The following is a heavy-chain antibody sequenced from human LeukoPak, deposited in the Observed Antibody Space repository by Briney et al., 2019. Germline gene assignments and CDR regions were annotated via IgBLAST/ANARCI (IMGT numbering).Heavy chain of an antibody. Sequence: PGGSLRLSCTASGFTFSNYWMDWVRQAPGKGLEWVARIKQDGSEKHYVDSVKGRFTISRHNSKNTLYLQMNSLRAEDTAVYYCARLAAADHKGDYWGQGTLVTVSS. CDR3: ARLAAADHKGDY. D-gene: IGHD6-13*01. V-gene: IGHV3-7*03. CDR2: IKQDGSEK. CDR1: GFTFSNYW. J-gene: IGHJ4*02.